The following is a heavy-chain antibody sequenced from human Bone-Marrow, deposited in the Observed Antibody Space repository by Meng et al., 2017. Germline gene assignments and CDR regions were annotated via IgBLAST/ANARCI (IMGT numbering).Heavy chain of an antibody. J-gene: IGHJ4*02. V-gene: IGHV1-18*01. CDR3: ATRGNPYLNC. Sequence: QGQLVQSGAEVKKPWASVKVSCEASGYTLSSDGFSWVRQAPGQGLEWLGWINTYNGKTDYAQKFQGRITMTTDTFTSTAYMELRSLRSDDTAVYYCATRGNPYLNCWGQGTLVTVSS. CDR2: INTYNGKT. CDR1: GYTLSSDG.